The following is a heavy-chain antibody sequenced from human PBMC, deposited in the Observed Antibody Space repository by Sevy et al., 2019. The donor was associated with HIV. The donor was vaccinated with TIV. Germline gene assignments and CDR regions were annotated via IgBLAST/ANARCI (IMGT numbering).Heavy chain of an antibody. J-gene: IGHJ4*02. CDR1: GGSFSGYY. CDR3: ARDSSSGHGY. Sequence: SETLSLTCAVYGGSFSGYYWSWIRQPPGKGLEWIGEINHSGSTNYNPSLKSRVTISVDTSKNQFSLKLSSVTAADTAVYYCARDSSSGHGYWGQGTLVTVSS. V-gene: IGHV4-34*01. CDR2: INHSGST. D-gene: IGHD6-6*01.